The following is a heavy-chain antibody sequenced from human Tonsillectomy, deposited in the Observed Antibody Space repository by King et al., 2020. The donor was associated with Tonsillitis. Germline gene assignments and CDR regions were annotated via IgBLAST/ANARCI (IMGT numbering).Heavy chain of an antibody. CDR2: ITSSGTYM. V-gene: IGHV3-21*01. CDR3: ARGRVPYSSGSGTKSDY. J-gene: IGHJ4*02. CDR1: GFSFSSYG. D-gene: IGHD3-10*01. Sequence: VQLVESGGGLVKPGGSLRLSCAASGFSFSSYGMHWVRQAPGKGLEWVSSITSSGTYMHYADSVRGRFTISRDNAKNSLYLQMNSLRAEDTAVYYCARGRVPYSSGSGTKSDYWGQGTLVTVSS.